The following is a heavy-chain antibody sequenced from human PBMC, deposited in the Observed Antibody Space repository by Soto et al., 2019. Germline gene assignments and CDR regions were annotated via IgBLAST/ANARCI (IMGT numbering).Heavy chain of an antibody. J-gene: IGHJ6*02. CDR2: ISGSSSTI. CDR3: AKGRSYYYYYGVDV. V-gene: IGHV3-48*01. Sequence: PGGSLRLSCAVSGFPFIRYSMNWVRQAPGKGLEWISYISGSSSTIKYADSVKGRFTISRDNAKSTLYLQMNSLRAEDTALYYCAKGRSYYYYYGVDVWGQGTTVTVSS. CDR1: GFPFIRYS.